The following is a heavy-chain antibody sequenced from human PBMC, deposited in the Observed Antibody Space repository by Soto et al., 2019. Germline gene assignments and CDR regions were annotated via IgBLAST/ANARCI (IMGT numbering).Heavy chain of an antibody. V-gene: IGHV4-61*01. CDR3: AREVAAMGLFDY. CDR2: IYYSGST. Sequence: ETLSLTCTVSGGSVSSGSYYWSWIRQPPGKGLEWIGYIYYSGSTNYNPSLKSRVTISVDTSKNQFSLKLSSVTAADTAVYYCAREVAAMGLFDYWGQGTLVTVSS. CDR1: GGSVSSGSYY. D-gene: IGHD5-18*01. J-gene: IGHJ4*02.